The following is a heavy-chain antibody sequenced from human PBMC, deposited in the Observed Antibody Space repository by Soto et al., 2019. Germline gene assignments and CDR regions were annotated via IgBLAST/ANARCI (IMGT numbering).Heavy chain of an antibody. D-gene: IGHD2-2*01. CDR2: IYPGDSDT. V-gene: IGHV5-51*01. CDR1: GYSFTSYW. Sequence: PXXSLKISFKGSGYSFTSYWICWVLQMPGKGLEWMGIIYPGDSDTRYSPSFQGQVTISADKSISTAYLQWSSLKASETAMYYCARLNVVVPARYYYGMDVWGQGTTVTVSS. CDR3: ARLNVVVPARYYYGMDV. J-gene: IGHJ6*02.